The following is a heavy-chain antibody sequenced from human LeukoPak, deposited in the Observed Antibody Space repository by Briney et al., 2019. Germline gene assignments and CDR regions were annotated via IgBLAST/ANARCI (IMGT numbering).Heavy chain of an antibody. CDR2: ISSSSSTI. Sequence: GGSLRLSCAASGFTFSSYSMNWVRQAPGEGLEWVSYISSSSSTIYYADSVKGRFTISRDNAKNSLYLQMNSLRAEDTAVYYCARDSGSPPPTFTEYFQHWGQGTLVTVSS. CDR1: GFTFSSYS. J-gene: IGHJ1*01. CDR3: ARDSGSPPPTFTEYFQH. D-gene: IGHD1-26*01. V-gene: IGHV3-48*04.